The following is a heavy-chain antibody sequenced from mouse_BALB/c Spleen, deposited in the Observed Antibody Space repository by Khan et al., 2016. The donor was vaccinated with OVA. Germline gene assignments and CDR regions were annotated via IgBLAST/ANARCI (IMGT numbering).Heavy chain of an antibody. J-gene: IGHJ3*01. CDR2: INPSSGYT. Sequence: QVQLKASGAELAKPGASVKMSCTPSGYTFTTYWIPWIKQRPGQGLEWIGYINPSSGYTYYNKNFKDKATLTAYESSSTDYMQLNSLTSADSAGYYCARRGLYGLFAYWGQGTLVTVSA. D-gene: IGHD2-10*02. CDR3: ARRGLYGLFAY. CDR1: GYTFTTYW. V-gene: IGHV1-7*01.